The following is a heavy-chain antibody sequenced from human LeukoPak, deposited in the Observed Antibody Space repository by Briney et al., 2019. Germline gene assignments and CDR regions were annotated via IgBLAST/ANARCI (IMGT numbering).Heavy chain of an antibody. J-gene: IGHJ4*02. CDR2: INQDGTKK. CDR3: AIVRSFGAHGFFEY. Sequence: PGESLRLSCAASGFTFTTYWMSWVRQVPGKGLEWVANINQDGTKKYYVDSVKGRFTISRDNAKNSLDLQMNSLSAENTAVYYCAIVRSFGAHGFFEYWGQGTLVTVSS. D-gene: IGHD3-10*01. CDR1: GFTFTTYW. V-gene: IGHV3-7*01.